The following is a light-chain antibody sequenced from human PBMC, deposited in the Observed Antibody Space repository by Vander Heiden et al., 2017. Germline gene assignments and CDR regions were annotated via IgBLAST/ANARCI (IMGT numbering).Light chain of an antibody. J-gene: IGKJ1*01. Sequence: DIVMTQSPDSLAVCLGDSATTNCKSSQGLLYTSNNKNYLAWYQQKPGQPPKLLFYWASTRASGVTDRFSGSGSGTDFTLSSLQAEDVAVYYCQQYNSMPRTFGQGTKVEI. V-gene: IGKV4-1*01. CDR1: QGLLYTSNNKNY. CDR2: WAS. CDR3: QQYNSMPRT.